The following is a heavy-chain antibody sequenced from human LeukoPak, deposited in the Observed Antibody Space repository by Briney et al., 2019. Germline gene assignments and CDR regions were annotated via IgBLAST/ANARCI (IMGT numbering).Heavy chain of an antibody. CDR2: IIPILGIA. V-gene: IGHV1-69*04. CDR1: GGTFSSYT. CDR3: AREYCSSTSCYRDNWFDP. D-gene: IGHD2-2*01. Sequence: SVKVSCKASGGTFSSYTISWVRQAPGQGLEWMGRIIPILGIANYAQKFQGRVTIIADKSTSTAYMELSSLRSEDTAVYYCAREYCSSTSCYRDNWFDPWGQGTLVTVSS. J-gene: IGHJ5*02.